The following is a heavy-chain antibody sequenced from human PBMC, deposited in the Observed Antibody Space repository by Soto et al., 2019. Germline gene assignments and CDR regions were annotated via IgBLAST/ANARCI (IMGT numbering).Heavy chain of an antibody. V-gene: IGHV2-70*04. J-gene: IGHJ5*02. CDR2: IDWDDDK. CDR3: ARSIVAAGNRWFDP. D-gene: IGHD6-13*01. CDR1: GFSLSTSGMR. Sequence: SGPTLVNPTQTLTLTCTFSGFSLSTSGMRVSWIRQPPGKALEWLARIDWDDDKLYSTSLKTRLTISKDTSKNQVVLTMTNMDPVYTATYYCARSIVAAGNRWFDPWGQGTLVTVS.